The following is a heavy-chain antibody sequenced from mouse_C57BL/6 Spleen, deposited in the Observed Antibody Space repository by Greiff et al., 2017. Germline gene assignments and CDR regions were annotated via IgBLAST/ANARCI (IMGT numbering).Heavy chain of an antibody. V-gene: IGHV1-15*01. D-gene: IGHD2-4*01. CDR2: IDPETGGT. CDR1: GYTFTDYE. CDR3: TRKYDYYFDY. Sequence: VQLQQSGAELVRPGASVALSCKASGYTFTDYEMHWVKQTPVHGLEWIGAIDPETGGTAYNQKFKGKAILTADKSSSTAYMELRSLTSEDSAVYYCTRKYDYYFDYWGQGTTLTVSS. J-gene: IGHJ2*01.